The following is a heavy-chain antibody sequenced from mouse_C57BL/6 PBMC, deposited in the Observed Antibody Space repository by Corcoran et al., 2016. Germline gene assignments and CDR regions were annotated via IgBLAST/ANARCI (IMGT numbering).Heavy chain of an antibody. Sequence: EVQLQQSGPELVKPGASVKISCKASGYTFTDYYMNWVKQSHGKSLEWIGDINPNNGGTSYNQKFKGKATLTVDKSSSTTYMELRSLTSEDSAVYYCAREEGLRDYWGQGTTLTVSS. V-gene: IGHV1-26*01. CDR1: GYTFTDYY. CDR3: AREEGLRDY. D-gene: IGHD2-4*01. J-gene: IGHJ2*01. CDR2: INPNNGGT.